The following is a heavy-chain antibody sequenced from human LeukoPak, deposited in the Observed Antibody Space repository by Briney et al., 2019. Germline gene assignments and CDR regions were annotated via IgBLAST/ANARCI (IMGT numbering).Heavy chain of an antibody. V-gene: IGHV3-48*04. CDR3: ARQREYCTNGVCPNWFDP. Sequence: GGSLRLSCAASGFTFSSYSMNWVRQAPGKGLEWVSYISSYGSTIYYADSVKGRFTISRDNAKNSLYLQMNSLRAEDTAVYYCARQREYCTNGVCPNWFDPWGQGTLVTVSS. J-gene: IGHJ5*02. CDR2: ISSYGSTI. D-gene: IGHD2-8*01. CDR1: GFTFSSYS.